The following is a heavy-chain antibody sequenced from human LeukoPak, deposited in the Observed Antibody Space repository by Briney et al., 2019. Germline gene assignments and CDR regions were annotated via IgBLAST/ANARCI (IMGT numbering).Heavy chain of an antibody. V-gene: IGHV3-53*01. J-gene: IGHJ4*02. CDR2: IYSGGGT. CDR1: GFTVRSNY. Sequence: GGSLRLSCAASGFTVRSNYMSWVRQAPGKGLEWVAVIYSGGGTYYADSVKGRFTISRDNSKNTLYLQMNSLRAEDTAVYYCAREGSPYYGELDYWGQGTLVTVSS. D-gene: IGHD4-17*01. CDR3: AREGSPYYGELDY.